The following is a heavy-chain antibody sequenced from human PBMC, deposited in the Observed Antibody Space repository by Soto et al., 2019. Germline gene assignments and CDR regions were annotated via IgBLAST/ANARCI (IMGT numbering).Heavy chain of an antibody. J-gene: IGHJ4*02. V-gene: IGHV3-15*07. CDR1: GFTFDNAW. CDR3: TRGGPLGNYFDY. CDR2: IKRNVDGGTT. Sequence: EVQLVESGGGLVMPGGSLRLSCAASGFTFDNAWMNWVRQAPGKGLEWVGRIKRNVDGGTTDYAECVKGRFSISRDDSKNTLYLQMNSLNTEDTAVYYCTRGGPLGNYFDYWGQGTLVAVSS. D-gene: IGHD2-15*01.